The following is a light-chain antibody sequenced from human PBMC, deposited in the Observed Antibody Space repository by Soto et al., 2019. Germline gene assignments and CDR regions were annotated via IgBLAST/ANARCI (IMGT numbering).Light chain of an antibody. Sequence: QSVLTQPPSVSAAPGQKVTISCSGSSSNIGNNYLSWYQQLPGTAPKLLIYENNKRPSGIPDRFSGSKSGTSATLGITGLQTGDEADYYCGTWDNSLSAEGVFGTGTKVTVL. CDR2: ENN. V-gene: IGLV1-51*02. CDR3: GTWDNSLSAEGV. CDR1: SSNIGNNY. J-gene: IGLJ1*01.